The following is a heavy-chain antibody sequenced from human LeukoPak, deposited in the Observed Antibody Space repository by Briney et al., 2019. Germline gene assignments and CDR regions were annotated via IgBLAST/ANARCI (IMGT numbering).Heavy chain of an antibody. J-gene: IGHJ4*02. V-gene: IGHV4-31*03. CDR1: GGSISNGDHY. CDR2: IYYSGST. Sequence: PSETLSLTCTVSGGSISNGDHYWSWIRQHPGKGLEWIGHIYYSGSTYYNPSLKSRGIISVETSKNQFSLKLSSVTAEDTAVYYCARKTGVTGEAFEYWGQGTLVTVSS. D-gene: IGHD7-27*01. CDR3: ARKTGVTGEAFEY.